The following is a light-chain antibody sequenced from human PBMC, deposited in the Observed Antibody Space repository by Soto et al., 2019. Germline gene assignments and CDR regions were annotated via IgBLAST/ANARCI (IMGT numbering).Light chain of an antibody. Sequence: DSRMTQSPSSLSPSLGDRVTITCRSSQGISNYLAWYQQKPGKVHKLMLYAASTLKSGVPSRFSGSGSGTDFTLTISSLQPEDVATYYCQKYNSAPRTFGQGTKVDIK. CDR2: AAS. CDR3: QKYNSAPRT. V-gene: IGKV1-27*01. J-gene: IGKJ1*01. CDR1: QGISNY.